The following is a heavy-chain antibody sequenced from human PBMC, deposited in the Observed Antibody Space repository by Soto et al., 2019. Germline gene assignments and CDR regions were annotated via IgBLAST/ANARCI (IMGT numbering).Heavy chain of an antibody. CDR3: AKGSRWLATFDY. Sequence: EVQLLESGGGLVQPGGSLRISCAASGFTFSSYAMSWVRQAPGKGLEWVSAISGSGGSTYYADSVKGRFTISRDNSKNPLYLQMTSLRAEDTAVYYCAKGSRWLATFDYWGQGTLFTVSS. D-gene: IGHD6-19*01. CDR2: ISGSGGST. CDR1: GFTFSSYA. V-gene: IGHV3-23*01. J-gene: IGHJ4*02.